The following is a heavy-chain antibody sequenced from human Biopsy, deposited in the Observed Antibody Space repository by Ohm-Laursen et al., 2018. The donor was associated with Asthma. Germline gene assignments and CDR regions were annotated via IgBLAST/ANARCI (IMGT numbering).Heavy chain of an antibody. Sequence: GSSVKVSCKSLGGTFNTYVIGWVRQAPGQGLEWMGGLNSVLGTTTYPQKFQDRVTITADDSTSTVYMELSSLRSEDTAVYYCARKAGSCISRTCYSLDFWGQGTLVTVSS. D-gene: IGHD2-2*01. CDR3: ARKAGSCISRTCYSLDF. J-gene: IGHJ4*02. CDR2: LNSVLGTT. V-gene: IGHV1-69*01. CDR1: GGTFNTYV.